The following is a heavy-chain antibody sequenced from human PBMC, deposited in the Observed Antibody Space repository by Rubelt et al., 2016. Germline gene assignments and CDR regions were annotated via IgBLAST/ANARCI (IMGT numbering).Heavy chain of an antibody. CDR2: ISSSSSYI. CDR3: TRGRYYDSSGSGAFDI. Sequence: VRQAPGKGLEWVSSISSSSSYIYYADSVKGRFTISRDNAKNSLYLQMNSLRAEDTAVYYCTRGRYYDSSGSGAFDIWGQGTMVTVSS. V-gene: IGHV3-21*01. D-gene: IGHD3-22*01. J-gene: IGHJ3*02.